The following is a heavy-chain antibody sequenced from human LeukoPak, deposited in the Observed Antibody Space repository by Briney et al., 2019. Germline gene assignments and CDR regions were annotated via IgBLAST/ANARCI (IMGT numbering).Heavy chain of an antibody. CDR3: ARRERLGYSYGRGTLDI. V-gene: IGHV3-66*01. J-gene: IGHJ3*02. CDR1: GFTVSSNY. CDR2: IYSGGTT. D-gene: IGHD5-18*01. Sequence: GGSLRLSCAASGFTVSSNYMSWVRQAPGKGLEWVSLIYSGGTTYYADSVKGRFTVSRDNSKNTLYLQMNSLRADVTAVYYCARRERLGYSYGRGTLDIWGQGTMVTVSS.